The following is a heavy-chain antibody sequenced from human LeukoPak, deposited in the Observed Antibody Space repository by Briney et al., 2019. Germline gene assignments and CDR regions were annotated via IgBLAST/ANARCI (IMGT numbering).Heavy chain of an antibody. Sequence: GSLRLSCAASGFTFSSYAMSWVRQAPGKGLEWVSTIRGSGGSTYYADSVKGRFTISRDNSKNTLYLQMNGLRAEDTAVYYCAKAVLSSGWSKNDYWGQGTLVTVSS. CDR2: IRGSGGST. V-gene: IGHV3-23*01. CDR1: GFTFSSYA. CDR3: AKAVLSSGWSKNDY. J-gene: IGHJ4*02. D-gene: IGHD6-19*01.